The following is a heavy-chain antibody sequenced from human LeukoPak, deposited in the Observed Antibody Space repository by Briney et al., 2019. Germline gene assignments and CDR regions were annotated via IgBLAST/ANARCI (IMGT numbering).Heavy chain of an antibody. V-gene: IGHV3-33*06. CDR1: GFTFSSYG. J-gene: IGHJ4*02. CDR3: AKDSVYYDSSPGY. Sequence: PGRSLRLSCAASGFTFSSYGMHWVRQAPGQGLEGVAVIWYDGSNKYYTDSVKGRFTISRYNSKTTLYLQMNSLRAEDTAVYYCAKDSVYYDSSPGYWGQGTLVTVHS. D-gene: IGHD3-22*01. CDR2: IWYDGSNK.